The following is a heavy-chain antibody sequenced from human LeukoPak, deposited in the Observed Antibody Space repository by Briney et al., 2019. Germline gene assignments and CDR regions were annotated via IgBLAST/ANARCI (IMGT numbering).Heavy chain of an antibody. V-gene: IGHV3-7*01. D-gene: IGHD6-19*01. CDR1: GFTFSSYW. Sequence: GGSLRLSCAASGFTFSSYWMNWARQAPGKGLEWVASINHNGNVNYYVDSVKGRFTISRDNAKNSLYLQMNSLRADDTAVYYCARETRRVTVAGNGAFDIWGQGTLVTVSS. CDR2: INHNGNVN. CDR3: ARETRRVTVAGNGAFDI. J-gene: IGHJ3*02.